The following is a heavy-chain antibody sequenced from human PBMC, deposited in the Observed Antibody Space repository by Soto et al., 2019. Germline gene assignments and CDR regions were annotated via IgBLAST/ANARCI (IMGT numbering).Heavy chain of an antibody. CDR1: GFTFSSYA. D-gene: IGHD3-22*01. Sequence: TGGSLRLSYAASGFTFSSYAMHWVRQAPGKGLEWVAVISYDGSNKYYADSVKGRFTISRDNSKNTLYLQMNSLRAEDTAVYYCARESGCYYDSSGYCPSDYYYGMDVWGQGTTVTVSS. CDR3: ARESGCYYDSSGYCPSDYYYGMDV. J-gene: IGHJ6*02. CDR2: ISYDGSNK. V-gene: IGHV3-30-3*01.